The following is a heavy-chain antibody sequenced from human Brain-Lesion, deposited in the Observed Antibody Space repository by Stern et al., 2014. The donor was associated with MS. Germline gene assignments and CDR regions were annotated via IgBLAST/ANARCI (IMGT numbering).Heavy chain of an antibody. Sequence: DVQLVESGGGLVQPGGSRRLSCGASGFTFSNYWMHWVRQAPGKGLVWVSHVNNDGRRTSYADSVKGRFSMSRDNAKNTLYLQMNSLRVEDTSIYYCARGERWFDSWGQGTLFTVSS. CDR2: VNNDGRRT. CDR1: GFTFSNYW. V-gene: IGHV3-74*02. CDR3: ARGERWFDS. D-gene: IGHD3-10*01. J-gene: IGHJ5*01.